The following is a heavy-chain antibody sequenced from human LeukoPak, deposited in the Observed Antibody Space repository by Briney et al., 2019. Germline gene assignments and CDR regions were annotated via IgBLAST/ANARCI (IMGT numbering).Heavy chain of an antibody. Sequence: GGSLRLSCAASGFTFSSYAMTWVRQAPGKGLEWVSTISNNGGNTYYADSVKGRFTISRGISKNTLFLQMNSLRAEDTAIYYCARALLYFGEGTLAIDYWGQGTLVTVSS. CDR1: GFTFSSYA. V-gene: IGHV3-23*01. CDR3: ARALLYFGEGTLAIDY. D-gene: IGHD3-10*01. CDR2: ISNNGGNT. J-gene: IGHJ4*02.